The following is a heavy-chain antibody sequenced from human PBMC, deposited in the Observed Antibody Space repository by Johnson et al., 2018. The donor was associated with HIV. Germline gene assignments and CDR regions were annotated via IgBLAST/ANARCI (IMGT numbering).Heavy chain of an antibody. D-gene: IGHD6-13*01. V-gene: IGHV3-30*02. CDR1: GFTFSSYG. J-gene: IGHJ3*02. CDR2: IRYDGSNK. CDR3: AKVAVATAAGGVGLNI. Sequence: VQLVESGGGVVQPGGSLRLSCAASGFTFSSYGMHWVRQAPGKGLEWVAFIRYDGSNKYYANSVKGRFTISRDNSKNTLYLQMNRLRAEDTAVYYCAKVAVATAAGGVGLNIWGPGTMVTVSS.